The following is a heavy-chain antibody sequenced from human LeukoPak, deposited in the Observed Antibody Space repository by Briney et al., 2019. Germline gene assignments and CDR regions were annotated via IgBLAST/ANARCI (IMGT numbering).Heavy chain of an antibody. CDR1: GGSISIYY. Sequence: SETLSLTCTVSGGSISIYYWSWLRQPAGKGLEWIGRIYTSGSTNYNPSLKSRVTISVDTSKNQFSLKLSSVTAADTAVYYCARSRYYYDSSGYPHVGNFDYWGQGTLVTVSS. D-gene: IGHD3-22*01. J-gene: IGHJ4*02. V-gene: IGHV4-4*07. CDR2: IYTSGST. CDR3: ARSRYYYDSSGYPHVGNFDY.